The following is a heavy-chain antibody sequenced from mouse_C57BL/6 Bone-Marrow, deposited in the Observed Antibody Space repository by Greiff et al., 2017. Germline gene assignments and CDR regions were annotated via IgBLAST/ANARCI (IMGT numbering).Heavy chain of an antibody. CDR3: ATPPLYYGSSLDY. Sequence: LKQSGAELARPGASVKLSCKASGYTFTSYGISWVKQRTGQGLEWIGEIYPRSGNTYYNEKFKGKATLTADKSSSTAYMELRSLTSEDSAVYFCATPPLYYGSSLDYWGQGTTLTVSS. J-gene: IGHJ2*01. CDR1: GYTFTSYG. V-gene: IGHV1-81*01. CDR2: IYPRSGNT. D-gene: IGHD1-1*01.